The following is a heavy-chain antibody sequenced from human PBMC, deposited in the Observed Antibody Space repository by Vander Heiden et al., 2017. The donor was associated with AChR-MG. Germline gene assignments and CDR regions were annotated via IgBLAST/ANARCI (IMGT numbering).Heavy chain of an antibody. J-gene: IGHJ6*02. Sequence: QVQLQESGPGLVKGSETLSLKCTVSGCSIHRYFWGWIRQAPRRGQEHIWKINCRGPTKYNPSLKGRVTISVETAKDQFSLGLRSGAAAETAVYYRARRGIFEGGMDVWGQGTTVTVSS. CDR3: ARRGIFEGGMDV. D-gene: IGHD3-3*01. CDR2: INCRGPT. V-gene: IGHV4-59*01. CDR1: GCSIHRYF.